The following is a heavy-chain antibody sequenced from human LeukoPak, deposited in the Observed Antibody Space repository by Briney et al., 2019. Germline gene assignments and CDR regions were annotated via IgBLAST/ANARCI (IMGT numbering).Heavy chain of an antibody. CDR3: ARGGYCSGGSCYFSYYYYYGMDV. J-gene: IGHJ6*02. CDR2: ISYDGSNK. V-gene: IGHV3-30*04. CDR1: GFTFSSYA. D-gene: IGHD2-15*01. Sequence: PGRSLRLSCAASGFTFSSYAMHWVRQAPGKGLEWVAVISYDGSNKYYADSVKGRFTISRDNSKNTLYLQMNSLRAEDTAVYYCARGGYCSGGSCYFSYYYYYGMDVWGQGTTVTVSS.